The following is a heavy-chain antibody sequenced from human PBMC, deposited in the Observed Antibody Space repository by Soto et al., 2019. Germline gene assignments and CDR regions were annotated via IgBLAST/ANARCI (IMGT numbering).Heavy chain of an antibody. CDR1: GYSISSGYY. Sequence: SETLSLTCTVSGYSISSGYYWGWIRQPPGKGLEWIGSIYHSGSTYYNPSLKSRVTISVDTSKNQFSLKLSSVTAADTAVYYCARVGSYDSSGYYYYYYYYGMDVWSQGTTVTVSS. D-gene: IGHD3-22*01. CDR2: IYHSGST. CDR3: ARVGSYDSSGYYYYYYYYGMDV. J-gene: IGHJ6*02. V-gene: IGHV4-38-2*02.